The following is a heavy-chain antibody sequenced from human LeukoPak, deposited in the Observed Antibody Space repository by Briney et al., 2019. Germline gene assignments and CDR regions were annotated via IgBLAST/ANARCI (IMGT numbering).Heavy chain of an antibody. Sequence: ASVKVSCKASGYTFTGYYMHWVRQAPGQGLEWMGWINPNSGGANYAQKFQGWVTMTRDTSISTAHMELSRLRSDDTAVYYCARGAHLEWDYVWGSYRTPLDCWGQGTLVTVSS. CDR1: GYTFTGYY. CDR3: ARGAHLEWDYVWGSYRTPLDC. J-gene: IGHJ4*02. CDR2: INPNSGGA. D-gene: IGHD3-16*02. V-gene: IGHV1-2*04.